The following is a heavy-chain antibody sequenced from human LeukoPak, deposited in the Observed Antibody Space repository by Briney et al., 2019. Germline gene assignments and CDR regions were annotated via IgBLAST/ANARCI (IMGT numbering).Heavy chain of an antibody. CDR3: AKDSLIYCSGGSCYPDY. CDR1: GFTFSSHG. J-gene: IGHJ4*02. Sequence: GGSLRLSCAASGFTFSSHGMHWVRQAPGKGLEWVAFIRYDGSNKYYADSVKGRFTISGDNSKNTLYLQMSSLRAEDTAVYYCAKDSLIYCSGGSCYPDYWGQGTLVTVSS. D-gene: IGHD2-15*01. CDR2: IRYDGSNK. V-gene: IGHV3-30*02.